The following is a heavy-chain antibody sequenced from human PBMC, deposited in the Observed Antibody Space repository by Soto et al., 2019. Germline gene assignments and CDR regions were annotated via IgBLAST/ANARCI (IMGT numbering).Heavy chain of an antibody. Sequence: QVQLVQSGAEVKKPGSSVKVSCKASGGTFSSYTISWVRQAPGQGLEWMGRIIPILGIANYAQKFQGRVTITADKSTSTAYMELSSLRSEDTAVYYCARRTSGHSGYDDAFDIWGQGTMVTVSS. CDR1: GGTFSSYT. J-gene: IGHJ3*02. CDR2: IIPILGIA. CDR3: ARRTSGHSGYDDAFDI. V-gene: IGHV1-69*02. D-gene: IGHD5-12*01.